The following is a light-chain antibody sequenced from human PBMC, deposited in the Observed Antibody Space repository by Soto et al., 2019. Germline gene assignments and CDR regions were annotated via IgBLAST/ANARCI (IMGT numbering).Light chain of an antibody. CDR1: SSDVGAYNY. V-gene: IGLV2-8*01. Sequence: QSALTQPPSASGSPGQSVTISCTGTSSDVGAYNYVSWYQHHPGKAPKLMIYEVNKRPSGIPDRFSGSKSGTSATLGITGLQTGDEADYYCGTWDSSLSAVVFGGGTKLTVL. J-gene: IGLJ2*01. CDR3: GTWDSSLSAVV. CDR2: EVN.